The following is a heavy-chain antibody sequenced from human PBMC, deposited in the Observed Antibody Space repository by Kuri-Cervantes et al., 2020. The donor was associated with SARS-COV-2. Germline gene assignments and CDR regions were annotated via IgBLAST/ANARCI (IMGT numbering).Heavy chain of an antibody. CDR2: IYYSGST. J-gene: IGHJ6*03. CDR3: ARGRGQLWGYYYMDV. CDR1: GGSISIYY. V-gene: IGHV4-59*12. Sequence: SETLSLTCTVSGGSISIYYWSWIRQPPGKGLEWIGYIYYSGSTNYNPSLKSRVTISVDTSKNQFSLKLSSVTAADTAVYYCARGRGQLWGYYYMDVWGKGTTVTVSS. D-gene: IGHD5-18*01.